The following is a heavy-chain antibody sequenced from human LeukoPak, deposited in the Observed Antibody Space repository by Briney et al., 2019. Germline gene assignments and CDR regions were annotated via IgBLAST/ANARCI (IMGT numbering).Heavy chain of an antibody. CDR3: ARDSPYGGIQLWSDYYYYGMDV. J-gene: IGHJ6*02. D-gene: IGHD5-18*01. CDR2: INAGNGNT. V-gene: IGHV1-3*01. CDR1: GYTFTSYA. Sequence: ASVKVSCKASGYTFTSYAMHWVRQAPGQRLEWMGWINAGNGNTKYSQKFQGRVTITRDTSASTAYMELSSLRSEDTAVYYCARDSPYGGIQLWSDYYYYGMDVWGQGTTVTVSS.